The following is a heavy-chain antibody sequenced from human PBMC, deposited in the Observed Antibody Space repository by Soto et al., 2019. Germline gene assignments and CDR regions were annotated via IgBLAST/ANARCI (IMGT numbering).Heavy chain of an antibody. CDR1: GFTFSSYG. CDR2: ISYDGSNK. V-gene: IGHV3-30*18. Sequence: HPGGSLRLSCAASGFTFSSYGMHWVRQAPGKGLEWVAVISYDGSNKYYVDSVKGRFTISRDNSKNTLYLQMNSLRAEDTAVYYCAKEQVSSGWSTDYYYYGMDVWGQGTTVTVSS. J-gene: IGHJ6*02. CDR3: AKEQVSSGWSTDYYYYGMDV. D-gene: IGHD6-19*01.